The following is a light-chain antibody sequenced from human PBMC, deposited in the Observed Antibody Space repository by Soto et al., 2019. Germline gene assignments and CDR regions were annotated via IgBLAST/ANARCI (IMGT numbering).Light chain of an antibody. V-gene: IGKV3-15*01. CDR2: GAS. J-gene: IGKJ1*01. Sequence: EIVMTQSPVTLSVSPGERATLSCRASQSVSSNLAWYQQKPGQAPRLLIYGASTRATGIPARFRGSGSGTEFTLTISSLQSEDFAVYYCQHYNNWPPWTFGHGTKV. CDR1: QSVSSN. CDR3: QHYNNWPPWT.